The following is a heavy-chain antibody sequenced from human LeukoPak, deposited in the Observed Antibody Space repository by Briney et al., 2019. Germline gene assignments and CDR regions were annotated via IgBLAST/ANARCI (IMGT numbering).Heavy chain of an antibody. Sequence: SGPTLVKPTETLTLTCSVSGFSLTGTGDGVGWIRQPPGKALQWLAVIYWDDDKRYRPSLKSRLTVTKDTSKNQVVLRLTNLEPVDTATYFCTHLTRGGLDSWGQGTLATVSS. CDR3: THLTRGGLDS. V-gene: IGHV2-5*02. CDR2: IYWDDDK. D-gene: IGHD4-23*01. CDR1: GFSLTGTGDG. J-gene: IGHJ4*02.